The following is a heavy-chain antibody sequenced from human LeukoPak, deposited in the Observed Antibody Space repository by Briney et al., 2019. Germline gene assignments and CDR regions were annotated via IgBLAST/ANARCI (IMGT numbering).Heavy chain of an antibody. V-gene: IGHV3-9*01. CDR3: AKDNYDILTGTAWGYFDL. Sequence: GGSLRLSCGASGFTFGTYWMHWVRQAPGKGLEWVSGINWSGGSKGYADSVKGRFTISRDNAMNSLYLQMNSLTTEDTALYYCAKDNYDILTGTAWGYFDLWGRGTLVTVSS. D-gene: IGHD3-9*01. CDR2: INWSGGSK. J-gene: IGHJ2*01. CDR1: GFTFGTYW.